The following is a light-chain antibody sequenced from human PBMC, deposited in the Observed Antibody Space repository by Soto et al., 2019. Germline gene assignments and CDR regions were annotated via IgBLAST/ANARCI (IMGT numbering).Light chain of an antibody. J-gene: IGKJ4*01. CDR3: QHYDNLPRLT. Sequence: DIQMTQSPSSLSASLGDRVTITCQASQDISNILNWYQQKPGKAPKLLIYDAFILETGVPSRFSGSGSGTYFTLTISSLQPEDIATYYCQHYDNLPRLTFGGGTKVEIK. V-gene: IGKV1-33*01. CDR2: DAF. CDR1: QDISNI.